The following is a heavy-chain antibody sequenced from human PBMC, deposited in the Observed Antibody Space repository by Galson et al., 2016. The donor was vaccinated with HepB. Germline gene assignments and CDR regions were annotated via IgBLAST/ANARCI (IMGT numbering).Heavy chain of an antibody. Sequence: SETLSLTCAVFGGSFSGYYWSWIRQPPGKGLEWIGEIDHSGSTNYNPSLKGRVTISGDTSKNQFSLKLNSVTAADTAVYYCARDYRGAFDIWGQGTVVTVSA. V-gene: IGHV4-34*01. J-gene: IGHJ3*02. CDR3: ARDYRGAFDI. CDR1: GGSFSGYY. D-gene: IGHD3-10*01. CDR2: IDHSGST.